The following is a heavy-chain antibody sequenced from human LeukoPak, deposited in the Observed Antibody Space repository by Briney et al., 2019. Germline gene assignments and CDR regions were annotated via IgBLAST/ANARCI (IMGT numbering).Heavy chain of an antibody. J-gene: IGHJ5*02. CDR3: ARDRLRLGYERTNWFDP. Sequence: SVKVSCKASRGTFSSYAISWVRQAPGQGLEWMGGIIPIFGTANYAQKFQGRVTITADESTSTAYMELSSLRSDDTAVFYCARDRLRLGYERTNWFDPWGQGTLVTLSS. D-gene: IGHD2-15*01. CDR1: RGTFSSYA. V-gene: IGHV1-69*13. CDR2: IIPIFGTA.